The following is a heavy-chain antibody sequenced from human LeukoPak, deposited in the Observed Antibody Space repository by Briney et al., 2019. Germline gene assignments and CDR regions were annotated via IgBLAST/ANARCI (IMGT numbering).Heavy chain of an antibody. V-gene: IGHV5-10-1*01. D-gene: IGHD6-13*01. J-gene: IGHJ4*02. CDR1: GYSFTSYW. CDR2: IDPSDSYT. CDR3: ASQRVSIAAASVDY. Sequence: GESLKISCKGSGYSFTSYWISWVRQMPGKGLEWMGRIDPSDSYTNYSPSFQGHVTISADKSISTAYLQWSSLKASDTAMYYCASQRVSIAAASVDYWGQGTLVTVSS.